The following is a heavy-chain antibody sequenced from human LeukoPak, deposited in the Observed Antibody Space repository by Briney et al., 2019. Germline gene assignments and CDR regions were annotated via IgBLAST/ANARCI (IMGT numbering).Heavy chain of an antibody. CDR2: ISNSGKTI. V-gene: IGHV3-48*03. CDR1: GFTFTSYE. D-gene: IGHD2-21*01. CDR3: ARLYRPGYFYYMDV. J-gene: IGHJ6*03. Sequence: PGGSLRLSCAASGFTFTSYEMNWVRQAPGKGLEWVSYISNSGKTIYYADSVKGRFTISIDNAKNSLYLQMNSLRAEDTAVYYCARLYRPGYFYYMDVWGKGTTVTVSS.